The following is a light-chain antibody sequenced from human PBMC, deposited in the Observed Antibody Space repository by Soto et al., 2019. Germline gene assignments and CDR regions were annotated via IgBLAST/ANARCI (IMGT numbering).Light chain of an antibody. J-gene: IGKJ1*01. Sequence: DIQMTQSPSTLSASVGERVTITCRASQSITDGLAWYQQKPGKAPKFLIYKASNLGGGVPSRFSGSGSGTEFTLTISSVQPDDFATYYCQYWDDYSWTFGQGTKVEI. CDR1: QSITDG. CDR3: QYWDDYSWT. CDR2: KAS. V-gene: IGKV1-5*03.